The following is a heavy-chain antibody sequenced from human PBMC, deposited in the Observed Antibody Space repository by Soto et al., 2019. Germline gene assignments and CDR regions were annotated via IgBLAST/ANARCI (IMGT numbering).Heavy chain of an antibody. CDR3: AEDPIGV. J-gene: IGHJ4*02. CDR1: GFSFSSQA. Sequence: GGSLRLFCAASGFSFSSQAMSWIRQAPGKGLEWVSAISDSGGSTYYADSVKGRFTISRDNSKKTLYLQMSSLRDEDTAVYYCAEDPIGVWGQGTLVTVSS. CDR2: ISDSGGST. V-gene: IGHV3-23*01.